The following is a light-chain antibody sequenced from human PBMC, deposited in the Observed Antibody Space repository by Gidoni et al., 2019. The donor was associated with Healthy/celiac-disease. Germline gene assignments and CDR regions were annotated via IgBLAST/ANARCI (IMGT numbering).Light chain of an antibody. Sequence: IQMTQSPSSLSASVGDRVTITCRASQSISSYLNWYQQKPGKAPKLLIYAASSLQSGVPSRFSGSGSGTDLNLTISSLQPEDFATYYCQQSYSTPRTFGQGTKVEIK. CDR2: AAS. CDR1: QSISSY. V-gene: IGKV1-39*01. CDR3: QQSYSTPRT. J-gene: IGKJ1*01.